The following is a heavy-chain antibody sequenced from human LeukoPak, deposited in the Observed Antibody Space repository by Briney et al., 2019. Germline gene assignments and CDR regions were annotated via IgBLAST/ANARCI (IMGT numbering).Heavy chain of an antibody. CDR3: ANLGITMIVVVIPTPSDDAFDI. D-gene: IGHD3-22*01. CDR1: GFTFSSYS. Sequence: GGSLRLSCAASGFTFSSYSMNWVRQAPGKGLEWVSSISSSSSYIYYADSVKGRFTISRDNAKNSLYLQMNNLRAEDTAVYYCANLGITMIVVVIPTPSDDAFDIWGQGTMVTVSS. J-gene: IGHJ3*02. CDR2: ISSSSSYI. V-gene: IGHV3-21*04.